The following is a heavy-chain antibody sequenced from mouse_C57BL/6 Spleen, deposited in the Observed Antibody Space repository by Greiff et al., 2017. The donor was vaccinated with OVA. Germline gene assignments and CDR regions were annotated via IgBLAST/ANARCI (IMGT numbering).Heavy chain of an antibody. Sequence: QVQLKQPGAELVMPGASVKLSRKASGYTFTSYWMHWVKQRPGQGLEWIGEIDPSDSYTNYNQKFKGKSTLTVDKSSSTAYMQLSSLTSEDSAVYYCARAGLGGYFDVWGTGTTVTVSS. J-gene: IGHJ1*03. V-gene: IGHV1-69*01. CDR3: ARAGLGGYFDV. CDR1: GYTFTSYW. D-gene: IGHD4-1*01. CDR2: IDPSDSYT.